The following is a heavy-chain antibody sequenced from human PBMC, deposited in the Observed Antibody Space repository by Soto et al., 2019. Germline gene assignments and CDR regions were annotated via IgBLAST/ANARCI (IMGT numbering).Heavy chain of an antibody. D-gene: IGHD3-10*01. V-gene: IGHV1-69*01. Sequence: QVQLVQSGAEVKKPGSSVKVSCKASGGSFMSQAISWVRQAPGQGPEWMGGIIHFSGTVTYPQRFQGRLTLTADAPTKTAYMELSSLRSEDTAVYYCARGSYDSYAGFFGMDVWGQGTTVTVS. CDR1: GGSFMSQA. J-gene: IGHJ6*02. CDR2: IIHFSGTV. CDR3: ARGSYDSYAGFFGMDV.